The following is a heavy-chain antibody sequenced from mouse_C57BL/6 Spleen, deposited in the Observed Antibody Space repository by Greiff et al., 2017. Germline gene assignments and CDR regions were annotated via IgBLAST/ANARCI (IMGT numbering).Heavy chain of an antibody. Sequence: EVQLQQSGPELVKPGASVKISCKASGYTFTDYYMNWVKQSHGKSLEWIGDINPNNGGTSYNQKFKGKATLTVDKSSSTAYMELRSLTSEDSAVYYCAGGYYDYSWGQGTTLTVSS. CDR1: GYTFTDYY. J-gene: IGHJ2*01. V-gene: IGHV1-26*01. CDR2: INPNNGGT. CDR3: AGGYYDYS. D-gene: IGHD2-4*01.